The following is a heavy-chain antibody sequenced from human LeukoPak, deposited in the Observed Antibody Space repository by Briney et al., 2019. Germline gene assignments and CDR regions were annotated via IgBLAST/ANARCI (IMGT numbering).Heavy chain of an antibody. CDR3: ASSYGMDV. Sequence: SQTLSLTCTVSGGSISSGDYCWNWIRQPPGKGLEWIGYIYYSGSTFYNPSLKSRVTISLDTPKNQVFLKLTSVTAADTAVYYCASSYGMDVWGQGTTVTASS. CDR1: GGSISSGDYC. CDR2: IYYSGST. J-gene: IGHJ6*02. V-gene: IGHV4-30-4*01.